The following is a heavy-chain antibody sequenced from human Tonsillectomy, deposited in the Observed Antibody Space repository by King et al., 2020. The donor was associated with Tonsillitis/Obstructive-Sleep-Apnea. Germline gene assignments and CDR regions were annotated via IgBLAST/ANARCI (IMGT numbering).Heavy chain of an antibody. CDR1: GYTFTSYD. CDR3: AGPGIAVAGHSWFDP. D-gene: IGHD6-19*01. Sequence: VQLVESGAEVKKPGASVKVSCKASGYTFTSYDINWVRQATGQGLEWMGWMNPNSGNTGYAQKFQGRVTMTRKTSITTAYMELSSLRFEDTAVYYCAGPGIAVAGHSWFDPWSQGTLVTVSS. J-gene: IGHJ5*02. CDR2: MNPNSGNT. V-gene: IGHV1-8*01.